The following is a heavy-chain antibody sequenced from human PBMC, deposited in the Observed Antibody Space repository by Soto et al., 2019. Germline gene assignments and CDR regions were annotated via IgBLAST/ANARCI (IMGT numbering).Heavy chain of an antibody. D-gene: IGHD6-19*01. J-gene: IGHJ4*02. CDR1: GYTFTSYG. CDR2: ISAYNGNT. Sequence: ASVKVSCKASGYTFTSYGISWVRQAPGQGLEWMGWISAYNGNTNYAQKLQGRVTMTTDTSTSTAYMELRSLRSDDTAVYYCARLHPNGIAVAGYYFDYWGRGTLVTVSS. V-gene: IGHV1-18*01. CDR3: ARLHPNGIAVAGYYFDY.